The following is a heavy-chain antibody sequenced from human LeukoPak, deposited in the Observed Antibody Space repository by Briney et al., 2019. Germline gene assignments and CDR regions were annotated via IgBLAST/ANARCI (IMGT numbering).Heavy chain of an antibody. D-gene: IGHD3-10*01. V-gene: IGHV4-34*01. J-gene: IGHJ4*02. CDR3: ASGRGNYHGSGRSYFNY. CDR2: VNRSGGT. CDR1: GGSFSTYY. Sequence: PSETLSLTCAVYGGSFSTYYWSWIRQPPGKGLEWIGEVNRSGGTNDNPSLKSRVTVSVDKSKNQFSLKLSSVTAADRAVYYCASGRGNYHGSGRSYFNYWGLGTLVTVSS.